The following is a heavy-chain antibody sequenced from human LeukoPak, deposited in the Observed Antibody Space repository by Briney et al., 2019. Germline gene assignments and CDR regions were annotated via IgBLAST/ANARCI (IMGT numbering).Heavy chain of an antibody. CDR2: IYYSGST. CDR3: ARAPPYYDILTGYWRYYGMDV. Sequence: PSETLSLTCAVYGGSFSGYYWSWIRQPPGKGLEWIGYIYYSGSTKYNPSLKSRVTISVDTSKNQFSLKLNSVTAADTAVYYCARAPPYYDILTGYWRYYGMDVWGQGTTVTVSS. J-gene: IGHJ6*02. CDR1: GGSFSGYY. D-gene: IGHD3-9*01. V-gene: IGHV4-59*01.